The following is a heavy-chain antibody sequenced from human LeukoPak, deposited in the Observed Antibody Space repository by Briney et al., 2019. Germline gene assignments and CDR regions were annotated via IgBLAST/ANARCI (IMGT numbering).Heavy chain of an antibody. J-gene: IGHJ4*02. V-gene: IGHV3-23*01. CDR2: ISGSGGST. D-gene: IGHD3-22*01. Sequence: GGSLRLSCAASGFTFSSYAMSWVRQAPGKGLEWVSAISGSGGSTYYVDSVKGRFTISRDNSKNTLYLQMNSLRAEDTAVYYCAKHDYDSSGYYHLDYWGQGTLVTVSS. CDR1: GFTFSSYA. CDR3: AKHDYDSSGYYHLDY.